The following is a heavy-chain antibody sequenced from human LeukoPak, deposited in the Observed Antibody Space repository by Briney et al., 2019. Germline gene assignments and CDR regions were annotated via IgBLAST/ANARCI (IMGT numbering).Heavy chain of an antibody. D-gene: IGHD6-13*01. V-gene: IGHV3-21*01. CDR2: ISSSSSYM. CDR1: GFTFSSYS. CDR3: ARDVYSSSWHGIDYYYYYYMDV. Sequence: GGSLRLSCAASGFTFSSYSMNWVRQAPGKGLEWVSSISSSSSYMYYADSVKGRFTISRDNAKNSLYLQMNSLRAEDTAVYYCARDVYSSSWHGIDYYYYYYMDVWGKGTTVTISS. J-gene: IGHJ6*03.